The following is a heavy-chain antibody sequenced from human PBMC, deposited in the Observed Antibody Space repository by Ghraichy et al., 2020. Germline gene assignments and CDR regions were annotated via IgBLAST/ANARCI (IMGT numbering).Heavy chain of an antibody. CDR2: IYYSGST. CDR1: GGSISSSGSY. CDR3: AREGEPNDSYYYGMDV. J-gene: IGHJ6*02. Sequence: SETLSLTCTVSGGSISSSGSYWSWIRQYPGKGLEWIGCIYYSGSTYYKPSLKSRVTISLDTSKNQFSLKLSSVTAADTAVYYCAREGEPNDSYYYGMDVWGQGTTVIVS. V-gene: IGHV4-31*03. D-gene: IGHD1-14*01.